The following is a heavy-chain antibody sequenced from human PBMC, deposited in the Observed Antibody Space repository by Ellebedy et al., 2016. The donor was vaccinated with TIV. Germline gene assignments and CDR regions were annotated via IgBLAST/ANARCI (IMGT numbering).Heavy chain of an antibody. J-gene: IGHJ4*02. CDR3: ARDRGTWTPLDY. CDR1: GYTFSTYA. V-gene: IGHV1-3*01. Sequence: ASVKVSCXPSGYTFSTYAMHWVRQAPGQRLEWLGWINPGNGTTKYSQKFQGRVTITRDTSASTAYMELRSLRSDDTAVYYCARDRGTWTPLDYWGQGTLVTVSS. D-gene: IGHD3-10*01. CDR2: INPGNGTT.